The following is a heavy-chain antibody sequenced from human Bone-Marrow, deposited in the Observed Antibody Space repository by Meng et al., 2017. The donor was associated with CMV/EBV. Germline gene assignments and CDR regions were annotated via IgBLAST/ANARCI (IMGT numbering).Heavy chain of an antibody. CDR1: GFTFSSYA. CDR2: ISYDGSNK. D-gene: IGHD3-16*01. CDR3: ARAGDTKAFGEFDY. Sequence: GGSLRLSCAASGFTFSSYAMHWVRQAPGKGLEWVAVISYDGSNKYYADSVKGRFTISRDNAKNSLYLQMNSLRAEDTAVYYCARAGDTKAFGEFDYWGQGTLVTVSS. V-gene: IGHV3-30-3*01. J-gene: IGHJ4*02.